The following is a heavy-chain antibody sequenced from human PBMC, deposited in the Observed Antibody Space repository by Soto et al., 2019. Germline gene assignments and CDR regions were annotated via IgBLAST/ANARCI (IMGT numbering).Heavy chain of an antibody. CDR2: INSDGTDT. Sequence: EMQLVESGGGLVQPGGSLRLSCAASGFTFSNYWMHWVRQAPGKGLVWVSRINSDGTDTTYADSVKGRFTISRDNAKNTLYRQVHSLRAEDTAVYYCARVSYCDSTGCYSYFDLWGQGALVTVAS. V-gene: IGHV3-74*01. CDR1: GFTFSNYW. D-gene: IGHD2-2*01. J-gene: IGHJ4*02. CDR3: ARVSYCDSTGCYSYFDL.